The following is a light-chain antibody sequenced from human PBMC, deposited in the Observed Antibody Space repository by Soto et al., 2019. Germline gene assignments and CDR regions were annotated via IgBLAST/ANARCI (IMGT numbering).Light chain of an antibody. CDR1: HTINNK. J-gene: IGKJ2*01. CDR2: DGH. Sequence: DIQMTQSPSTMSASVGDRVTITCRDSHTINNKLAWYQKNPGKAPKLLIYDGHALESGVPSRFSGSGSGREFTLTIGSLQPDDFANYYCQQYDTYFRYTFGQGTKLDIK. V-gene: IGKV1-5*01. CDR3: QQYDTYFRYT.